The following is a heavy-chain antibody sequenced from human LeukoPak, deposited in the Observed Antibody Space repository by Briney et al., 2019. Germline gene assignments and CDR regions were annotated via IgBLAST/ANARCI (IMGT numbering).Heavy chain of an antibody. CDR2: IIPIFGTA. D-gene: IGHD6-19*01. Sequence: WASVKVSCKASGGTFSSYAISWVRQAPGQGLEWMGGIIPIFGTANYAQKFQGRVTITADESTSTAYMELSSLRSEDTAVYYCARDARGSSGWNYAFDIWGQGTMVTVSS. CDR3: ARDARGSSGWNYAFDI. V-gene: IGHV1-69*13. CDR1: GGTFSSYA. J-gene: IGHJ3*02.